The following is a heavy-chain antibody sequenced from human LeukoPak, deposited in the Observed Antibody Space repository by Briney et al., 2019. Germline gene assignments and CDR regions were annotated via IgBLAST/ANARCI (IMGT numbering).Heavy chain of an antibody. V-gene: IGHV3-49*04. CDR1: GFTFGDYA. CDR2: IRSKAYRGTT. D-gene: IGHD5-18*01. J-gene: IGHJ4*02. Sequence: GSLRLSCTASGFTFGDYALSWVRQAPGKGLEWVAFIRSKAYRGTTEYAASVKGRFTISRDDSRTIAYLQMNSLKTEDTAVYYCTRDRATWYSYGLRRPSPFDYWGQGTLVTVSS. CDR3: TRDRATWYSYGLRRPSPFDY.